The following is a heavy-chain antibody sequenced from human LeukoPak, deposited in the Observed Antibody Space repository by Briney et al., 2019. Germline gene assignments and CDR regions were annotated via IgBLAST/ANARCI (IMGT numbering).Heavy chain of an antibody. J-gene: IGHJ4*02. CDR3: ATPYYYDSGGYPYFDY. CDR1: GYTLTELS. V-gene: IGHV1-24*01. D-gene: IGHD3-22*01. Sequence: ASVKVSCKVSGYTLTELSMHWVRQAPGKGLEWMGGFDPEDGETIYAQKFQGRVTMTEDTSTDTAYMELSSLRSEDTAVYYCATPYYYDSGGYPYFDYWGQGTLVTVSS. CDR2: FDPEDGET.